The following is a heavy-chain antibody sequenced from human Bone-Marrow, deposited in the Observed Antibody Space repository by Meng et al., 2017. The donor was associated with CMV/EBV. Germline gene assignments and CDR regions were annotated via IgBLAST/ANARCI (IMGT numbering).Heavy chain of an antibody. CDR1: GGSISSSSYY. J-gene: IGHJ4*02. CDR2: IYYSGST. D-gene: IGHD6-6*01. V-gene: IGHV4-39*07. CDR3: ARGWYSSSDY. Sequence: GSLRLSCTVSGGSISSSSYYWGWIRQPPGKGLEWIGSIYYSGSTYYNPSLKSRVTISVDTSKNQFSLKLSSVTAADTAVYYCARGWYSSSDYWGQGTRVTVSS.